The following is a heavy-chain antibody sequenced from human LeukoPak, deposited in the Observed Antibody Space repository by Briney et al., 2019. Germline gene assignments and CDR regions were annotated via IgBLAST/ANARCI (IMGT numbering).Heavy chain of an antibody. J-gene: IGHJ4*02. CDR2: IYYSGST. CDR1: GGSISSSSYY. CDR3: ARHGPNWSFDY. D-gene: IGHD1-1*01. V-gene: IGHV4-39*01. Sequence: SETLSLTCTVSGGSISSSSYYWGWIRQPPGKGPEWIGSIYYSGSTYYNPSLKSRVTISVDTSKNQFSLKLSSVTAADTAVYYCARHGPNWSFDYWGQGTLVTVSS.